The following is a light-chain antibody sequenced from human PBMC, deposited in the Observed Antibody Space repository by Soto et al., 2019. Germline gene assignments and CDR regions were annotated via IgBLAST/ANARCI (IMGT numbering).Light chain of an antibody. V-gene: IGLV1-40*01. CDR3: QSYDSSLSGSEV. Sequence: QSVLTQPPSVSGAPGQRVTFSCTGSSSNIGAGYDVHWYQQLPGTAPKLLIYGNSNRPSGVPDRFSGSKSGTSASLAITGLQAEDEADYYCQSYDSSLSGSEVFGTG. CDR1: SSNIGAGYD. CDR2: GNS. J-gene: IGLJ1*01.